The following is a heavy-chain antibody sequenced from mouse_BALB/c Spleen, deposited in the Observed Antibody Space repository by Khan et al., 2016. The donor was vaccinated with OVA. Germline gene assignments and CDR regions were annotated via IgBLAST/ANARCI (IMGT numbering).Heavy chain of an antibody. V-gene: IGHV3-2*02. J-gene: IGHJ2*01. CDR1: GYSITTGYG. D-gene: IGHD1-2*01. CDR3: ARTARIKY. Sequence: EVQLQESGPGLVKPSQSLSLTCTVTGYSITTGYGWNWIRQFPGNKLEWMGYISYSGSINYNPSLKSRISITRDTSKNQFFLQLNSVTTEDTATYYCARTARIKYWGQGTTLTVSS. CDR2: ISYSGSI.